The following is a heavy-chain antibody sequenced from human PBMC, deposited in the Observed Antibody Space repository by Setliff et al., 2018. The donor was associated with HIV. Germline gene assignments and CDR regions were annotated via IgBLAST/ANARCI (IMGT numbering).Heavy chain of an antibody. J-gene: IGHJ4*02. CDR3: ARENNFDY. V-gene: IGHV3-7*01. CDR2: IKQDGSEK. CDR1: GFAFSGHQ. Sequence: GGSLRLSCAASGFAFSGHQMSWVRQASGKGLEWVAKIKQDGSEKYYVDSVKGRFTISRDNAKNSLYLQMNSLRAEDTAMYYCARENNFDYWGQGTLVTVSS.